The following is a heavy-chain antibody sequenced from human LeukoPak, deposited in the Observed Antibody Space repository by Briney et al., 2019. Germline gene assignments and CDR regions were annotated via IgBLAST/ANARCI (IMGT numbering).Heavy chain of an antibody. CDR2: IRYDGSNK. CDR3: AKDRGIAAAATPHWFDP. Sequence: GGSLRLSCAASGFTFSSYGMHWVRQAPGKGLEWVAFIRYDGSNKYYADSVKGRFNISRDNSKNTLDLQMNSLRAEDTAVYYCAKDRGIAAAATPHWFDPWGQGTLVTVSS. V-gene: IGHV3-30*02. CDR1: GFTFSSYG. J-gene: IGHJ5*02. D-gene: IGHD6-13*01.